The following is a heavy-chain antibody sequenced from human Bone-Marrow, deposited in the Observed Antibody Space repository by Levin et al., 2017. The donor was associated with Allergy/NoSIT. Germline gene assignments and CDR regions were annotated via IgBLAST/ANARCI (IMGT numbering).Heavy chain of an antibody. D-gene: IGHD6-13*01. CDR3: ARTTKGYGTSWYGSFDV. CDR1: GFSLGDSGMC. Sequence: SGPTLVKPTQTLTLTCTVSGFSLGDSGMCVTWMRQPPGKALEWLALIHWDDDKYYNTSLQTRLTISKDTSKNQVALTMTNMDPVDTATYCCARTTKGYGTSWYGSFDVWGQGTVVTVSS. J-gene: IGHJ3*01. CDR2: IHWDDDK. V-gene: IGHV2-70*13.